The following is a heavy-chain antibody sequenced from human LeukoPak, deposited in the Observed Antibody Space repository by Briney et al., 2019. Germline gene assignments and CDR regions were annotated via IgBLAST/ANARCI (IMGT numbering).Heavy chain of an antibody. D-gene: IGHD2-2*01. CDR3: ARESCSSTSCYYLGAFDI. V-gene: IGHV6-1*01. CDR1: GDSVSSNSAA. CDR2: TYYRSKWYN. J-gene: IGHJ3*02. Sequence: SQTLSLTCAISGDSVSSNSAAWNWIRQSPSRGLEWLGRTYYRSKWYNDYAVSVKSRITINPDTSKNQFSLQLNSVTPEDTAVYYCARESCSSTSCYYLGAFDIWGQGTMVTVSS.